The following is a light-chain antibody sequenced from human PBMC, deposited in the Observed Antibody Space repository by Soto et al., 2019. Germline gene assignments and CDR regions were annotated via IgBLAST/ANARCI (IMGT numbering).Light chain of an antibody. CDR3: SSYTSNFNLV. J-gene: IGLJ2*01. CDR2: DVS. Sequence: QSALTQPASVSGSPGQSITISCTGTSSDVGGYDYVSWYQQYPGKAPKLMIYDVSDRPSGVSNRFSGSKSGNTASLTISGLQAEDEPDYYCSSYTSNFNLVFGGGTKVTVL. CDR1: SSDVGGYDY. V-gene: IGLV2-14*01.